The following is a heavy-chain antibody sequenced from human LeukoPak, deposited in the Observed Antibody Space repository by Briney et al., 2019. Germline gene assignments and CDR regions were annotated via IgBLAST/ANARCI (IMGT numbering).Heavy chain of an antibody. CDR1: GFTFSSYA. J-gene: IGHJ4*02. Sequence: PGRSLRLSCAASGFTFSSYAMHWVRQAPGKGLEWVAVISYDGSNKYYADSVKGRFTISRDNSKNTLYLQMNSLRAEDTAVYYCARDNYDSSGYYPPGYWGQGTLVTVSS. CDR2: ISYDGSNK. V-gene: IGHV3-30*04. D-gene: IGHD3-22*01. CDR3: ARDNYDSSGYYPPGY.